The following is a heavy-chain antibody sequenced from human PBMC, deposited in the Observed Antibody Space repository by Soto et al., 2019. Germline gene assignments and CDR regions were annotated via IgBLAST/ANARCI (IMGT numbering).Heavy chain of an antibody. J-gene: IGHJ5*02. Sequence: ASVKVSCKASGYTFTSYGISWVRQAPGQGLEWMGWVSAYNGNTNNAQKLQGRVTMTTDTSTSTAYMELRSLRSDDTAVYYCARDGDSSGWYWFDPWGQGTLVTVSS. V-gene: IGHV1-18*01. D-gene: IGHD6-19*01. CDR1: GYTFTSYG. CDR2: VSAYNGNT. CDR3: ARDGDSSGWYWFDP.